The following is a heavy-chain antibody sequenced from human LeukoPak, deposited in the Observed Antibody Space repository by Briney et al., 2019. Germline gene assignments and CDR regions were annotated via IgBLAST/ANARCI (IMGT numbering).Heavy chain of an antibody. J-gene: IGHJ5*02. CDR1: GGSFSGYY. Sequence: SETLSLTCAVYGGSFSGYYWSWIRQPPGKGLEGLGEINHSGSTNYNPSLKSRVTISVDTSKNQFSLKLSSVTAADTAVYYCARSWWVRGWFDPWGQGTLVTVSS. CDR2: INHSGST. V-gene: IGHV4-34*01. CDR3: ARSWWVRGWFDP. D-gene: IGHD2-15*01.